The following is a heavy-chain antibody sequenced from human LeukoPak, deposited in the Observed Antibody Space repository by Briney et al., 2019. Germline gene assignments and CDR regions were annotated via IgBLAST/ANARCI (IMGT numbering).Heavy chain of an antibody. CDR1: GFTVSSNH. CDR3: ARGPAGYN. J-gene: IGHJ4*02. D-gene: IGHD1-1*01. CDR2: IYSGGST. V-gene: IGHV3-53*01. Sequence: GGSLRLSCAASGFTVSSNHMSWVRQAPGEGLEWVSVIYSGGSTDYADPVKGRFTISRDNLKNTLYLQMNSLRAEDTAVYYCARGPAGYNWGQGTLVTFSS.